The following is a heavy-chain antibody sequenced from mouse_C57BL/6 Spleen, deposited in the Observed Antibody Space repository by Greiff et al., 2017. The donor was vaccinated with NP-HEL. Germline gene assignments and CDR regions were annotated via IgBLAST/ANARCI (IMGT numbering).Heavy chain of an antibody. V-gene: IGHV14-2*01. J-gene: IGHJ3*01. CDR1: GFNIKDYY. CDR2: IDPEDGET. CDR3: APYYGNRAWFAY. D-gene: IGHD2-10*01. Sequence: VQLQQSGAELVKPGASVKLSCTASGFNIKDYYMHWVKQRTEQGLEWIGRIDPEDGETKYVPKFQGKATITADTSSNTAYLQLSSLTSEDTAVYYRAPYYGNRAWFAYWGQGTLVTVSA.